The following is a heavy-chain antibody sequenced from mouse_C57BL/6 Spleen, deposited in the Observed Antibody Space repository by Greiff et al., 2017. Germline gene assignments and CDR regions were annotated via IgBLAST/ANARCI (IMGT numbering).Heavy chain of an antibody. V-gene: IGHV1-54*01. CDR2: INPGSGGT. D-gene: IGHD2-2*01. J-gene: IGHJ3*01. CDR3: ARNYGYDDPWFAY. Sequence: VQLQQSGAELVRPGTSVKVSCKASGYAFTNYLIEWVKQRPGQGLEWIGVINPGSGGTNYNEKFKGKATLTADKSSSTAYMQLSSLTSVDSAVYFCARNYGYDDPWFAYWGQGSLVTVSA. CDR1: GYAFTNYL.